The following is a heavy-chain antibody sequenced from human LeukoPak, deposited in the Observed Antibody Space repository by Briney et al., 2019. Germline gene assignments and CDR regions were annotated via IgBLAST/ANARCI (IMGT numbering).Heavy chain of an antibody. CDR1: GGSITSYY. CDR2: ISESGST. Sequence: SETLSLTCTVSGGSITSYYWSWIRQPPGKGLEWIGYISESGSTNSNPSLKSRVTISVDTSKNQFSLRLSSVTAADTAVYYCARVQMATLHFDYWGQGTPVTVSS. CDR3: ARVQMATLHFDY. D-gene: IGHD5-24*01. J-gene: IGHJ4*02. V-gene: IGHV4-59*08.